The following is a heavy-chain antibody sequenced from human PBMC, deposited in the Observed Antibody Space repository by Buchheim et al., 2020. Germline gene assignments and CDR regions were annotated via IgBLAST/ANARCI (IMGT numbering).Heavy chain of an antibody. Sequence: QVQLVQSGAEVKKPGASVKVSCKASGYTFTSYDINWVRQATGQGLEWMGWMNPKSGNTDYAQKFQGRVTMTRDTYISTAYMELSSLRSEDTAVYYCARYYDLWSGYYDWYFDLWGRGTL. CDR3: ARYYDLWSGYYDWYFDL. CDR2: MNPKSGNT. J-gene: IGHJ2*01. CDR1: GYTFTSYD. D-gene: IGHD3-3*01. V-gene: IGHV1-8*01.